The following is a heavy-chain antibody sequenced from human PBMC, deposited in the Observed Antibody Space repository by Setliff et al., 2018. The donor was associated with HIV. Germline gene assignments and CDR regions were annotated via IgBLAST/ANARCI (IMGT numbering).Heavy chain of an antibody. D-gene: IGHD2-8*02. CDR3: ARRGRGGVLIVFATGFDP. V-gene: IGHV4-39*01. J-gene: IGHJ5*02. CDR2: IFYTGST. Sequence: SETLSRTCSVSGGSISSSNYYWGCIRQPPGKGLEWIGDIFYTGSTYYNPSLKSRVAISIDTSENRFSLRLNSVTAADTGVYYCARRGRGGVLIVFATGFDPWGQGTLVTV. CDR1: GGSISSSNYY.